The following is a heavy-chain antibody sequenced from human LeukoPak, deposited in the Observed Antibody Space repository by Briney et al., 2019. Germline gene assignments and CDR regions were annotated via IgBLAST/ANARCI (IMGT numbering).Heavy chain of an antibody. Sequence: ASVKVSCKASGYTFTSYDINWVRQATGQGLEWMGWMNPNSGNTGYAQKFQGRVTMTRNTSIGTAYMELSSLRSEDTAVYYCATGPTHYYYYYMDVWGKGTTVTVSS. CDR3: ATGPTHYYYYYMDV. CDR2: MNPNSGNT. J-gene: IGHJ6*03. V-gene: IGHV1-8*01. CDR1: GYTFTSYD.